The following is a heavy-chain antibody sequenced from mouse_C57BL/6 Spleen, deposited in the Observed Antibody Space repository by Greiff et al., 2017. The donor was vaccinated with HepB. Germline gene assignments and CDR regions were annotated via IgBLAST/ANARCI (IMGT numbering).Heavy chain of an antibody. CDR1: GYTFTSYW. CDR3: ARSGIYDGHYYAMDY. J-gene: IGHJ4*01. Sequence: QVQLQQPGAELVKPGASVKMSCKASGYTFTSYWITWVKQRPGQGLEWIGDIYPGSGSTNYNEKFKSKATLTVDTSSSTAYMQLSSLTSEDSAVYYCARSGIYDGHYYAMDYWGQGTSVTVSS. V-gene: IGHV1-55*01. CDR2: IYPGSGST. D-gene: IGHD2-3*01.